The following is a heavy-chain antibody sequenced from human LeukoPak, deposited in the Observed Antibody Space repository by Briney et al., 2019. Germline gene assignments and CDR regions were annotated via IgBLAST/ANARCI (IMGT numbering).Heavy chain of an antibody. J-gene: IGHJ4*02. Sequence: GASVKVSCKASGHTFTGYYMFWVRQAPGQGLEWMGWINPNTGATKYGQNFQGRVTLTRDTSIRTTFMELSSLRSDDTAVYYCAGDERYCNGDNHYPDLGYWGQGTLVTVSS. CDR3: AGDERYCNGDNHYPDLGY. CDR1: GHTFTGYY. D-gene: IGHD2-15*01. CDR2: INPNTGAT. V-gene: IGHV1-2*02.